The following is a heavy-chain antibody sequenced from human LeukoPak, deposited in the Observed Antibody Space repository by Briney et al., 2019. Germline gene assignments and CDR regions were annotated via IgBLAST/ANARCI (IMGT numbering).Heavy chain of an antibody. V-gene: IGHV3-21*01. J-gene: IGHJ6*03. Sequence: GGSLRLSCAASGFTFSSYSMNWVRQAPGKGLEWVSSISSSSSYIYYADSVKGRFTISRDNAKNSLYLQMDSLRAEDTAVYYCARERVAAAFTKLIEVGYYMDVWGKGNTVTVSS. CDR2: ISSSSSYI. CDR1: GFTFSSYS. D-gene: IGHD6-13*01. CDR3: ARERVAAAFTKLIEVGYYMDV.